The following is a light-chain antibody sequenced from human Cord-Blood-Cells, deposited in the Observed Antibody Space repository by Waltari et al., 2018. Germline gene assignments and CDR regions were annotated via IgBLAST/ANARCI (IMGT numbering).Light chain of an antibody. V-gene: IGLV3-25*03. CDR2: KGS. CDR3: QSADSSGTSYA. Sequence: SYELTQPPSVSVSPGQTARITCSGDALPKQYAYWYQQKPGQAPVLVIYKGSERPSGIPERFSGSSSGTTVTLTISGVQAEDEADYYCQSADSSGTSYACGTGTKVTVL. J-gene: IGLJ1*01. CDR1: ALPKQY.